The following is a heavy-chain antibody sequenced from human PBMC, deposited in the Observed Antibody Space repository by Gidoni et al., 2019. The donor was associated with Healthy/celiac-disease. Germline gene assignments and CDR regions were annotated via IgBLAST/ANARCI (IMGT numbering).Heavy chain of an antibody. V-gene: IGHV4-34*01. D-gene: IGHD3-22*01. J-gene: IGHJ4*02. CDR3: ARARGRANVYDSSGYYPFDF. CDR2: INQSGRT. Sequence: QVQLQPWGAGLLMPSETLSLTCVVYAGSFSGYYWSWIRQPPGEGQECIGEINQSGRTDYHPSLKNRGTVSGDTTKNQYTLKLSLGPAADTAGYYCARARGRANVYDSSGYYPFDFWGQGTMVTVSS. CDR1: AGSFSGYY.